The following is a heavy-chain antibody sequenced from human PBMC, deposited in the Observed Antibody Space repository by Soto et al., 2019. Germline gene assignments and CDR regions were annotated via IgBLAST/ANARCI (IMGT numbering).Heavy chain of an antibody. Sequence: EVQLLESGGGLVQPGESLRLSCAFSGFIFGNYMMTWVRQAPGKGLEWVSTIRDGGESTYYADSVKGRFTISRDNSNNTLYLQMDSLGVEETAVYYCAPHVHCSGGSCHYDAFDIRGQGTMVTVSS. CDR1: GFIFGNYM. D-gene: IGHD2-15*01. CDR2: IRDGGEST. CDR3: APHVHCSGGSCHYDAFDI. J-gene: IGHJ3*02. V-gene: IGHV3-23*01.